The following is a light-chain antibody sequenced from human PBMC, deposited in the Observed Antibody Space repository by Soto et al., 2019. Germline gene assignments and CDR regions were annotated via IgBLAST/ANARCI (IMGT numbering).Light chain of an antibody. V-gene: IGLV3-1*01. J-gene: IGLJ2*01. Sequence: SYELTHPPSVSVSPGQTASITCSGDKWGDKYACWYQQKPGQSPVLVIYQDSKRPSGIPERFSGSNSGNTATLSISGTQAMDEADYYCQAWDSSTVVFGGGTKLTVL. CDR3: QAWDSSTVV. CDR2: QDS. CDR1: KWGDKY.